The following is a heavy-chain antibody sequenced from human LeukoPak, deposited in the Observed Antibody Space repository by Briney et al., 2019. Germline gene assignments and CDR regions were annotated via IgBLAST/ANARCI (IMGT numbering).Heavy chain of an antibody. CDR2: IYYSGTT. CDR1: GGSISSYY. J-gene: IGHJ4*02. D-gene: IGHD6-19*01. V-gene: IGHV4-59*01. Sequence: PSETLSLTCTVSGGSISSYYWSWIRQPPGKGLEWIGYIYYSGTTNYNPSLKSRVTISVDMSRNQFSLKLRSVTDADTAVYYCAKEGYASGWHTDWGQGTLVTVSS. CDR3: AKEGYASGWHTD.